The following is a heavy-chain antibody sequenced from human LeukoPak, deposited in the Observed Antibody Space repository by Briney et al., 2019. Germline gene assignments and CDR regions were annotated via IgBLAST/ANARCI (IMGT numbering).Heavy chain of an antibody. V-gene: IGHV4-38-2*02. CDR1: GYSISSGYY. CDR2: IYHSGST. J-gene: IGHJ6*03. D-gene: IGHD2-21*01. Sequence: SETLSLTCTVSGYSISSGYYWGWIRQPPGKGLEWIGSIYHSGSTYYNPSLKSRVTISLDTSKNLFSLKMSSVTAADTAVYYCARGNIPSYYYYYMDVWGKGTTVTISS. CDR3: ARGNIPSYYYYYMDV.